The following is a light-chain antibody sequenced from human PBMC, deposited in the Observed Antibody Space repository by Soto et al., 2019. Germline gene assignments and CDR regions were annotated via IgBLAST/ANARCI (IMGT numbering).Light chain of an antibody. CDR3: QQYRT. V-gene: IGKV1-5*01. Sequence: DIQMTQSPSTLSASVGDRVTITCRASQSISTWLDWYQQKPGKATKLLIYDASSFESGVTSRFSGSGSGTEFTLTISSLQPDDFATYYCQQYRTFGQGTKVDIK. J-gene: IGKJ1*01. CDR2: DAS. CDR1: QSISTW.